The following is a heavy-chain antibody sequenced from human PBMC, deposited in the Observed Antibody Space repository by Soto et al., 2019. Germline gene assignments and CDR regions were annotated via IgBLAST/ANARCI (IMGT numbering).Heavy chain of an antibody. Sequence: SQTLSLTCAISGDSVSSNSAAWNWIRQSPSRGLEWLGRTYYRSKWYNDYAVSVKSRITINPDTSKNQFSLQLNSVTPEDTAVYYCARDPAPYNWNYVISWFDPWGQGTLVTVSS. CDR1: GDSVSSNSAA. V-gene: IGHV6-1*01. D-gene: IGHD1-7*01. CDR2: TYYRSKWYN. J-gene: IGHJ5*02. CDR3: ARDPAPYNWNYVISWFDP.